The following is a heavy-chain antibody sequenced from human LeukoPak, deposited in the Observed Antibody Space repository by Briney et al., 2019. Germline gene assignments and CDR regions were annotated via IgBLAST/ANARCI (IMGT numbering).Heavy chain of an antibody. CDR1: GRSFSGYY. J-gene: IGHJ4*02. CDR2: INHSGST. V-gene: IGHV4-34*01. CDR3: ARQWATIGGIYYFDY. Sequence: SETLSLTCAVYGRSFSGYYWSWIRQPPGKGLEWIGEINHSGSTNYNPSLKSRVTISVDTSKNQFSLKLSSVTAADTAVYYCARQWATIGGIYYFDYWGQGTLVTVSS. D-gene: IGHD5-12*01.